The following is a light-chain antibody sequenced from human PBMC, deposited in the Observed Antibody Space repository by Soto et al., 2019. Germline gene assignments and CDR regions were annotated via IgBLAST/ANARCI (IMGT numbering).Light chain of an antibody. J-gene: IGKJ1*01. CDR3: QQSFTTPWT. CDR2: DTF. Sequence: DIQMTQSPSSLSAPLGDRVTITCRPSESIRNELNWFQQRPGKAPRLLIYDTFTLQSGVPSRFSGSVSGTEFSLTISSLQAGDSAIYYCQQSFTTPWTFGQGTKVEI. CDR1: ESIRNE. V-gene: IGKV1-39*01.